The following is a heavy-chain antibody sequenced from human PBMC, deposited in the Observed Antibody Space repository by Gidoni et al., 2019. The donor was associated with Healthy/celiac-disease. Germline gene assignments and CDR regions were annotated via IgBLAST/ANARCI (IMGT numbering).Heavy chain of an antibody. Sequence: EVQRVASGGGLVQPGGSLTLSCAASGFTFSGSAMHWVRPASGKGLEWVGRSRRKANSNEKAYAASVKGRFTISRDDSKNTAYLQMNSLKTEDTAVYYCTRPTYYYDSSGYDYYYYGMDVWGQGTTVTVSS. CDR1: GFTFSGSA. CDR2: SRRKANSNEK. J-gene: IGHJ6*02. CDR3: TRPTYYYDSSGYDYYYYGMDV. V-gene: IGHV3-73*02. D-gene: IGHD3-22*01.